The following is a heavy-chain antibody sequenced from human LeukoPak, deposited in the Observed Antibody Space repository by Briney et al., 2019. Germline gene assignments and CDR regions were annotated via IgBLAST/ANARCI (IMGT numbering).Heavy chain of an antibody. Sequence: PGGSLRLSCAASGFTFSSYGMSWVRQAPGKGLEWVSAISGSGGSTYYADSVKGRFTISRDNSKNTLYLQMNSLRAEDTAVYYCAKDMVAGKSLADLWGQGTLVTVSS. CDR3: AKDMVAGKSLADL. J-gene: IGHJ4*02. D-gene: IGHD6-19*01. V-gene: IGHV3-23*01. CDR1: GFTFSSYG. CDR2: ISGSGGST.